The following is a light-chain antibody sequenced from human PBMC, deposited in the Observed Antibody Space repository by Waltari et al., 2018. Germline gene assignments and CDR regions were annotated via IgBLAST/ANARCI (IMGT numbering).Light chain of an antibody. CDR3: SSYAGSNDYV. Sequence: QSALTQPPSASGSPGQSVTISCTGTRSDVGGCNYFSWYQQHPGKAPKLLIYEVSKRPSGVPDRFSGSKSGNPAPLTVSGLQAEDEADYYCSSYAGSNDYVFGTGTKVTVL. CDR1: RSDVGGCNY. J-gene: IGLJ1*01. CDR2: EVS. V-gene: IGLV2-8*01.